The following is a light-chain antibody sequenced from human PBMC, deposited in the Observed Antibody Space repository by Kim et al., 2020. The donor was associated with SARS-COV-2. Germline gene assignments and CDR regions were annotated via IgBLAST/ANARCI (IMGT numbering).Light chain of an antibody. J-gene: IGLJ1*01. CDR1: SLRSYY. CDR3: NSRDSSGNHYV. CDR2: GKN. V-gene: IGLV3-19*01. Sequence: SSELTQDPAVSVALGQTVRITCQGASLRSYYASWYRKRPGQAPVLVSYGKNYRPSGIPDRFSGSNSGNTASLTIPGAQAEDEADYYCNSRDSSGNHYVFGTGTKVNVL.